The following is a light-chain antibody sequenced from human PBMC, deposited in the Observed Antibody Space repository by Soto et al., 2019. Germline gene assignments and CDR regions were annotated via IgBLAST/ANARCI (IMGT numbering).Light chain of an antibody. V-gene: IGKV3D-20*02. J-gene: IGKJ4*01. CDR3: QQRSSWPLT. CDR1: QCVSSSY. Sequence: EIVLTQSPGTLSLSPGERATLSCRASQCVSSSYLAWYQQKPGQPPRLLIYDASIWAAGFPSRFSGSGSGTDFTLTINDLEPEDFAVYFCQQRSSWPLTFGGGTKVDIK. CDR2: DAS.